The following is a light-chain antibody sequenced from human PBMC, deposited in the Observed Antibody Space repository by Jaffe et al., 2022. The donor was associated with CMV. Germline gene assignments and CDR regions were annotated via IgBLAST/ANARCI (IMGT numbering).Light chain of an antibody. CDR2: DVR. J-gene: IGLJ3*02. Sequence: QSALTQPASVSGSPGQSITISCTGTSSDVGYYDNVAWFQQHPGTAPKLMIYDVRNRPSGVSSRFSGSKSGNTASLTISGLQADDESYYYCSAYTTSSSILFGGGTKLTVL. CDR1: SSDVGYYDN. V-gene: IGLV2-14*03. CDR3: SAYTTSSSIL.